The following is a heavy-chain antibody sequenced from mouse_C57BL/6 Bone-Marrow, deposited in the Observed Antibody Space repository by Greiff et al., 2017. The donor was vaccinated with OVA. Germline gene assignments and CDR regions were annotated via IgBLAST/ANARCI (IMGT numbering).Heavy chain of an antibody. D-gene: IGHD2-1*01. CDR1: GYTFTRYW. J-gene: IGHJ3*01. Sequence: QVQLQQPGAELVKPGASVKLSCKASGYTFTRYWMHWVKQRPGQGLEWIGMIHPNSGSTNYNEKFKSKATLTVDKSSSTADMQLSSLTSEDAAVYYCARLLSRVAYWGQGTLVTVSA. V-gene: IGHV1-64*01. CDR2: IHPNSGST. CDR3: ARLLSRVAY.